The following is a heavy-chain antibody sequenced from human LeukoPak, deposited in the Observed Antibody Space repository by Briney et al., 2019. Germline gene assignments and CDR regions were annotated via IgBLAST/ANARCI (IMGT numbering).Heavy chain of an antibody. CDR1: GGTFSSYA. CDR3: AKPEGYYDFWSGYLR. Sequence: ASVKVSCKASGGTFSSYAISWVRQAPGQGLEWMGGIIPIFGTANYAQKFQGRVTITADESTSTAYMELNSLRAEDTAVYYCAKPEGYYDFWSGYLRWGQGTLVTVSS. D-gene: IGHD3-3*01. CDR2: IIPIFGTA. V-gene: IGHV1-69*13. J-gene: IGHJ4*02.